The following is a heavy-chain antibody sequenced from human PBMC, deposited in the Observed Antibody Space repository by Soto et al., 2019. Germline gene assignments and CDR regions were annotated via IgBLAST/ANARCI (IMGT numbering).Heavy chain of an antibody. CDR1: GFTFSSYA. V-gene: IGHV3-23*01. CDR2: ISGSGGST. Sequence: GALRLSCAASGFTFSSYAMSWVRQAPGKGLEWVSAISGSGGSTYYADSVKGRFTISRDNSKNTLYLQMNSLRAEDTAVYYCAKDRPYYYGSGADFDYWGQGTLVTVSS. D-gene: IGHD3-10*01. J-gene: IGHJ4*02. CDR3: AKDRPYYYGSGADFDY.